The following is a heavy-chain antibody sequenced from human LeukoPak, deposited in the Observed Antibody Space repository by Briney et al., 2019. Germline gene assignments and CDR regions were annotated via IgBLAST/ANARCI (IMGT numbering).Heavy chain of an antibody. CDR1: GFTFSSYS. Sequence: GGSLRLSCAASGFTFSSYSMSWVRQAPGKGLEWVSGISGTGGKTYYADSVKGRFTISRDNSRNTLYLQMNTLRAEDTAVYYCAKQAPCSNFWSGNLYYFDSWGQGTLVTVSS. CDR3: AKQAPCSNFWSGNLYYFDS. CDR2: ISGTGGKT. J-gene: IGHJ4*02. D-gene: IGHD3-3*01. V-gene: IGHV3-23*01.